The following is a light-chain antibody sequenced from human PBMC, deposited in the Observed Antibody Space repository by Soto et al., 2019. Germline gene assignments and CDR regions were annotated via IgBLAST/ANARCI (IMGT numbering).Light chain of an antibody. CDR1: QSVSSTY. CDR2: GAS. Sequence: EVVLTQSPGTLSLSPGERATLSCRASQSVSSTYLAWYQQRPGQAPRLLIYGASTRATDIPDRISGSGSGTDFTLTVSRLEPEDFAVYYCQHYGSTPWSFGQGTKVEIE. J-gene: IGKJ1*01. CDR3: QHYGSTPWS. V-gene: IGKV3-20*01.